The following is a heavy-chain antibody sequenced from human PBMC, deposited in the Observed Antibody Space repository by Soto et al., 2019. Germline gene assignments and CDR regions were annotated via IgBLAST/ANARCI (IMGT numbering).Heavy chain of an antibody. Sequence: QLQLQESGPGLVKPSETLSLTCTVSGGSISSSSYYWGWIRQPPGKGLEWIGSIYYSGSTYYNPSLKSRVTISVDTSKNQFSLKLSSVTAADTAVYYCARQAAWLVLGSNWFDPWGQGTLVTVSS. J-gene: IGHJ5*02. CDR3: ARQAAWLVLGSNWFDP. V-gene: IGHV4-39*01. CDR2: IYYSGST. D-gene: IGHD6-19*01. CDR1: GGSISSSSYY.